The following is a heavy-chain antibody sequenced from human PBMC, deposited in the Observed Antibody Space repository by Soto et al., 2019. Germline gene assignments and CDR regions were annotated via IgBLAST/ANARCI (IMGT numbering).Heavy chain of an antibody. J-gene: IGHJ4*02. CDR3: TRDSGCGGDCYENYFDY. D-gene: IGHD2-21*02. V-gene: IGHV3-49*03. Sequence: GGSLSLSCAASGFAFGDYAMSWFRQAPGKGLEWIGFIKSKAYGGTTDHAASVKGRFTISRDDSKSIAYLQMNSLKTEDAAVYYCTRDSGCGGDCYENYFDYWGQGT. CDR1: GFAFGDYA. CDR2: IKSKAYGGTT.